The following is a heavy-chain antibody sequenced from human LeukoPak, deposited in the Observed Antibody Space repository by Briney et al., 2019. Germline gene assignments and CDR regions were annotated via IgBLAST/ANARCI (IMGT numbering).Heavy chain of an antibody. CDR1: GGSISSSSYY. Sequence: PSETLSLTCTVSGGSISSSSYYWGWIRQPPGKGLEWIGSTYYSGSTYYNLSLKSRVTISVDTSKNQFSLKLSSVTAADTAVYYCARDTDYGDYGWRHPTQPLGYYYYYMDVWGKGTTVTVSS. CDR2: TYYSGST. CDR3: ARDTDYGDYGWRHPTQPLGYYYYYMDV. J-gene: IGHJ6*03. D-gene: IGHD4-17*01. V-gene: IGHV4-39*07.